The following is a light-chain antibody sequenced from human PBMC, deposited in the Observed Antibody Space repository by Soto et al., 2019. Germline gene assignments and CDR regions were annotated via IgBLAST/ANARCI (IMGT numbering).Light chain of an antibody. V-gene: IGKV3-20*01. CDR1: QTVNSR. CDR2: HTS. Sequence: EILLTQSPAIVSLSPGERATLSCRASQTVNSRLAWYQHKPGQAPRLLIYHTSNRATGIPARFSGSGSGTDFTLTISRLEPEDFAVYYCQQYVSSPPTFGQGTKVDIK. J-gene: IGKJ1*01. CDR3: QQYVSSPPT.